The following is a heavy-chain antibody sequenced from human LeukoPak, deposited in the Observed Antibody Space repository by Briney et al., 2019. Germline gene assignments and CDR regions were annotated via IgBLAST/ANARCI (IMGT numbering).Heavy chain of an antibody. CDR1: GXSISTYY. CDR2: IYYSGST. Sequence: PSETLSLTCSVSGXSISTYYGSWIRQPPGKGLEWIGYIYYSGSTNYNPSLKSRVTISVDTSKNQFSLKLTSVTAADTAVYYCARAQLNLLVDFGMDVWGQGTTVTVSS. V-gene: IGHV4-59*01. D-gene: IGHD1-1*01. CDR3: ARAQLNLLVDFGMDV. J-gene: IGHJ6*02.